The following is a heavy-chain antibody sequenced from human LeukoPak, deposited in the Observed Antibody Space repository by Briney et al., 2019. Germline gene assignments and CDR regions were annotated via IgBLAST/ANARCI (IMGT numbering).Heavy chain of an antibody. D-gene: IGHD6-19*01. V-gene: IGHV3-74*01. CDR2: INSDGSST. J-gene: IGHJ4*02. CDR3: ASLDSSGQVDY. Sequence: GGSLRLSCAASGFTFSSYWMHWVRQAPGKGLVWVSRINSDGSSTSYADSVKGRFTISRDNAKHTLYLQMNSLRAEDTAVYYCASLDSSGQVDYWGQGTLVTVSS. CDR1: GFTFSSYW.